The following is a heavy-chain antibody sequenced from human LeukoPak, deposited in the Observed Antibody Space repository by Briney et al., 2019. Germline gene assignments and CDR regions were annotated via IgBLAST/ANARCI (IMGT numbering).Heavy chain of an antibody. CDR3: AKDISLVAARPKYYFDY. CDR2: ISGGGGGT. CDR1: GFTFSNCA. J-gene: IGHJ4*02. Sequence: PGGSLRLSCAASGFTFSNCAMSWVRQAPGKGLEWVSAISGGGGGTYYADSVQGRFTISRDNSKNTPSLHMSSLRAEDTAVYYCAKDISLVAARPKYYFDYWGQGTLVTVSS. D-gene: IGHD2-2*01. V-gene: IGHV3-23*01.